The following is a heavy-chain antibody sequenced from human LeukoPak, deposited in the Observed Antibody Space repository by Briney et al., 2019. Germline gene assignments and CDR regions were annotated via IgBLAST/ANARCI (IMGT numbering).Heavy chain of an antibody. CDR3: ASATSWNWFDP. V-gene: IGHV1-69*08. Sequence: ASVKVSCKASGGTFTKWTLNWVRQAPGQGPEWMGRIIPVLGSVNYAQKFQGRVTITADKGTAYMELTNLRSEDTAVYYCASATSWNWFDPWGQGTLVTVSA. CDR2: IIPVLGSV. CDR1: GGTFTKWT. D-gene: IGHD1-1*01. J-gene: IGHJ5*02.